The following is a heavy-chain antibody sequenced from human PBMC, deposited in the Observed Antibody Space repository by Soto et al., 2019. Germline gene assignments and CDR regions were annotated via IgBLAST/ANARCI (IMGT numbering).Heavy chain of an antibody. V-gene: IGHV1-46*01. CDR1: GYTFTSYY. J-gene: IGHJ4*02. D-gene: IGHD6-6*01. CDR2: INPSGGST. CDR3: AKDIPPYSSSSGLGISLDY. Sequence: ASVKVSCKASGYTFTSYYMHWVRQAPGQGLEWMGIINPSGGSTSYAQKFQGRVTMTRDTSTSTVYMELSSLRSEDTAVYYCAKDIPPYSSSSGLGISLDYWGQGTLVTVSS.